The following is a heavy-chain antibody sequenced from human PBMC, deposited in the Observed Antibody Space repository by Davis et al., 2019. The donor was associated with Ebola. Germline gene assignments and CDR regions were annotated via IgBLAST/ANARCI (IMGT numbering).Heavy chain of an antibody. CDR3: ARALSSGWFGYYFDY. J-gene: IGHJ4*02. D-gene: IGHD6-19*01. V-gene: IGHV4-59*01. Sequence: SETLSLTCTVSGGSISSYYWSWIRQPPGKGLEWIGYIYYTGSTNYNPSLKSRVSISVDTSKNQFSLKLSSVTAADTAVYYCARALSSGWFGYYFDYWGQGALVTVSS. CDR2: IYYTGST. CDR1: GGSISSYY.